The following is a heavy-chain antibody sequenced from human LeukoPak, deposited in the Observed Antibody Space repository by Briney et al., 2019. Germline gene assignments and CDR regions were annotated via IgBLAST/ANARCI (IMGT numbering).Heavy chain of an antibody. CDR3: ARERGLDYYYMDV. V-gene: IGHV3-53*01. CDR2: SYSGGSS. D-gene: IGHD3-16*01. CDR1: GFTVSTNY. Sequence: GGSLRLSCAASGFTVSTNYMSWVRQAPGKGLEWVSVSYSGGSSYYADSVKGRFTISRDNSKNTLYLQMNSLRAEDTAVYYCARERGLDYYYMDVWGKGTTVTVSS. J-gene: IGHJ6*03.